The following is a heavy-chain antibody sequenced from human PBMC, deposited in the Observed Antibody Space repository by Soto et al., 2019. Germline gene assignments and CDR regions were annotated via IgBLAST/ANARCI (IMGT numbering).Heavy chain of an antibody. J-gene: IGHJ5*02. CDR3: ARLPFPWGWFDP. D-gene: IGHD3-16*01. Sequence: QVQLVESGGGLVKPGGSLRLSCAASGIVFSDYMSWVRQAPGKGLEWLSYISGSGRTIYSADSVKGRFTISRDNATNSLYLQMNNVRTEAPAVYYCARLPFPWGWFDPWGQGTLVTVSS. CDR1: GIVFSDY. CDR2: ISGSGRTI. V-gene: IGHV3-11*01.